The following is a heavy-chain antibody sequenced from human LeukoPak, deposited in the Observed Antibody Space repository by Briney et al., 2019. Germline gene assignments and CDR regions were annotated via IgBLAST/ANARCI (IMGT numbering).Heavy chain of an antibody. CDR1: GGSISSSSYY. V-gene: IGHV4-39*01. D-gene: IGHD4-17*01. J-gene: IGHJ5*02. CDR2: IYYSGIT. CDR3: KRRVSVTQPNWFDP. Sequence: ASETLSLTCTVSGGSISSSSYYWGWIRQPPGKGLEWIGSIYYSGITYYNPSLQSRVTISVDTPKNQFSLKLSSVTAADTAVYYCKRRVSVTQPNWFDPWGQGTLVTVSS.